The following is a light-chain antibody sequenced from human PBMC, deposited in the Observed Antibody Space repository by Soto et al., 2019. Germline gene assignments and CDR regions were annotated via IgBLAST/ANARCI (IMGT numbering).Light chain of an antibody. CDR1: QSVSSSY. Sequence: EIVLTQSPGTLSLSPGERATLSCRASQSVSSSYLAWYQQKPGQAPRLLIYGASSRATGIPDRFSGSGSGTDLTLNISSLETADFAVYYGQQYGSSSTVGQGTKLESK. J-gene: IGKJ2*01. CDR3: QQYGSSST. V-gene: IGKV3-20*01. CDR2: GAS.